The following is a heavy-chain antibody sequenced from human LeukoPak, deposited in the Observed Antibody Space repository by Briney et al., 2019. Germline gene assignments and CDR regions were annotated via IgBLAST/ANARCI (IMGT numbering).Heavy chain of an antibody. J-gene: IGHJ5*02. CDR2: MNPNSGNT. V-gene: IGHV1-8*01. CDR3: ARGRVRPNWFDP. Sequence: GASVKVSCKASGYTFTSYDINWVRQATGQGLEWMGWMNPNSGNTGYAQKFQGRVTMTRNTSISTAYMELSSLRSEDTAVYYCARGRVRPNWFDPWGQGTLVAVSS. CDR1: GYTFTSYD.